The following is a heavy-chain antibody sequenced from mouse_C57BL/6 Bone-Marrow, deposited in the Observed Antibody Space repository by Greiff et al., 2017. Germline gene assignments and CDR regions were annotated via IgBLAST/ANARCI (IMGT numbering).Heavy chain of an antibody. V-gene: IGHV2-5*01. CDR1: GFSLTSYG. CDR3: AKSGYYYGSRWYFDV. CDR2: IWRGGST. Sequence: QVQLQQSGPGLVQPSQSLSIPCTVSGFSLTSYGVHWVRQSPGKGLEWLGVIWRGGSTDYNAVFMSRLSITKDNSKSQVFFKMNSLQADDTAIYCCAKSGYYYGSRWYFDVWSTGTTVTVSS. D-gene: IGHD1-1*01. J-gene: IGHJ1*03.